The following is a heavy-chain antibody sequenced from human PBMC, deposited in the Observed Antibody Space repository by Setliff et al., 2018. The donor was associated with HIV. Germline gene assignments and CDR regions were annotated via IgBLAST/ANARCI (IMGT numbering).Heavy chain of an antibody. CDR1: GGSISSRSYF. CDR2: IYYTGST. V-gene: IGHV4-39*01. J-gene: IGHJ6*03. Sequence: SETLSLTCTVSGGSISSRSYFWAWIRQPPGKGLEYIGNIYYTGSTHHNPSLESRVATSVDTSKNQFSLKLSSVTAADTAVYYCARIVRWELVATSTFFYYYMDVWGKGTTVTVSS. D-gene: IGHD1-26*01. CDR3: ARIVRWELVATSTFFYYYMDV.